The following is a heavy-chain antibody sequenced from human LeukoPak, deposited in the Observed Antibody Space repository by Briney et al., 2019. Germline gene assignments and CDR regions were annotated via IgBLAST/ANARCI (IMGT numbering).Heavy chain of an antibody. V-gene: IGHV3-30*03. CDR3: ARVGGYFDPDY. Sequence: PGGSLRLSCAASGFTFSIYGMHWVRQAPGKGLEWVAVISYGGTNKYYADSVKGRFTISRDNSKNTLYLQMNSLRDEDTAVYYCARVGGYFDPDYWGQGTLVTVSS. CDR1: GFTFSIYG. J-gene: IGHJ4*02. D-gene: IGHD3-9*01. CDR2: ISYGGTNK.